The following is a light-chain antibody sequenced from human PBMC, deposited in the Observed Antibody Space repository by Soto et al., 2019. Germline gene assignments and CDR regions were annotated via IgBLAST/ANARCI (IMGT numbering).Light chain of an antibody. Sequence: DIKMTQSPSTVSASVGDRVPITCRASQSISSWLAWYQQKPGKAPKLLIYDASSLESGVPSRFSGSGSETDFTLTISSLQPEDFATYYCQQSYSTPWTFGQGTKVDIK. V-gene: IGKV1-5*01. CDR1: QSISSW. CDR3: QQSYSTPWT. CDR2: DAS. J-gene: IGKJ1*01.